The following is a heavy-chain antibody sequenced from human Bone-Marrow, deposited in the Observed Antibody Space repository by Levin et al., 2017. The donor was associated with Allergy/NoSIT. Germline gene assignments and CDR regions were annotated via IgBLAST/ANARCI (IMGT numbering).Heavy chain of an antibody. J-gene: IGHJ6*03. Sequence: GSLRLSCTVSGASINNHHWTWIRQPPGKGLEWIGYMYKTSSADSNPSLRSRVSMSADMSKNQFSLSLSSVTAAATAVYYCARQAYGTRYYSRSPKNKQDDYYYMDVWGRGTTVTVSS. V-gene: IGHV4-59*11. CDR1: GASINNHH. CDR2: MYKTSSA. CDR3: ARQAYGTRYYSRSPKNKQDDYYYMDV. D-gene: IGHD3-10*01.